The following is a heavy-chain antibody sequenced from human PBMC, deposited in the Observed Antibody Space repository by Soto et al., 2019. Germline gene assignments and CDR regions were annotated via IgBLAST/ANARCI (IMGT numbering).Heavy chain of an antibody. CDR2: IIPIFGTA. V-gene: IGHV1-69*01. CDR1: GGTFSSYA. J-gene: IGHJ4*02. D-gene: IGHD1-26*01. CDR3: ARKAGRGSYSYFDY. Sequence: QVQLVQSGAAVKKPGYSVKVSCKASGGTFSSYAISWVRQAPGQGLEWMGGIIPIFGTANYAQKFQGRDRITADESTSTAYMELSSLVSEDTAVYYCARKAGRGSYSYFDYWGQGTLVTVSS.